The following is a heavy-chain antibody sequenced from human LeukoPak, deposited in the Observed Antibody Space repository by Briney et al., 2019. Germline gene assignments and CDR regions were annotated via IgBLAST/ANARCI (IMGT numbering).Heavy chain of an antibody. V-gene: IGHV4-30-4*08. CDR1: GGSISSGDYY. J-gene: IGHJ3*02. CDR2: IYYSGST. Sequence: PSETLSLTCTVSGGSISSGDYYWSWIRQPPGKGLEWIGYIYYSGSTYYNPSLKSRVTISVDTSKNQFSLKLSSVTAADTAVYYCARLSHYYDSSQLLSYAFDIWGQGTMVTVSS. CDR3: ARLSHYYDSSQLLSYAFDI. D-gene: IGHD3-22*01.